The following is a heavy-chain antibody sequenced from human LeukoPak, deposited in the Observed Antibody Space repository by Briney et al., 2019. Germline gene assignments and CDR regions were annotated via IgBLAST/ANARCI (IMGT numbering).Heavy chain of an antibody. V-gene: IGHV3-21*01. D-gene: IGHD1-26*01. J-gene: IGHJ2*01. CDR1: GGTFSSYS. CDR3: ARDRWEPLRYWYFDL. Sequence: GASVKVSCKASGGTFSSYSMNWVRQAPGKGLEWVSSISSSSSYIYYADSVKGRFTISRDNAKNSLYLQMNSLRAEDTAVYYCARDRWEPLRYWYFDLWGRGTLVTVSS. CDR2: ISSSSSYI.